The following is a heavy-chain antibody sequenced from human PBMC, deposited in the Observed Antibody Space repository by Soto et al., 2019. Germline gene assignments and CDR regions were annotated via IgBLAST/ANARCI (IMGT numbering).Heavy chain of an antibody. CDR1: GFTVSSNS. D-gene: IGHD3-3*01. Sequence: EVQLVESGGGLVQPGGSLRLSCAASGFTVSSNSMSWVRQAPGKGLEWVSVTYSGGSTYYADSVKGRCTISRDNSKNTLYLQINSLRADATAVYYCARVGDGSKAYGMDVWGQGTTVAVSS. CDR2: TYSGGST. V-gene: IGHV3-66*01. CDR3: ARVGDGSKAYGMDV. J-gene: IGHJ6*02.